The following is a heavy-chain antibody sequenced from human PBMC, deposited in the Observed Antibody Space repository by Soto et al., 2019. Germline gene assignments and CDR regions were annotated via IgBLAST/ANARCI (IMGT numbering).Heavy chain of an antibody. V-gene: IGHV4-59*08. D-gene: IGHD4-17*01. CDR3: ARRYGDYFDF. CDR1: GGSISSYY. J-gene: IGHJ4*02. CDR2: IYYSGGT. Sequence: SETPSLTCTVSGGSISSYYWSWIRQPPGKGLEWIGYIYYSGGTNYNPSLKSRVTISVATSKNQFSLKLSSVTVADTAVYYCARRYGDYFDFWGQGTLVTVSS.